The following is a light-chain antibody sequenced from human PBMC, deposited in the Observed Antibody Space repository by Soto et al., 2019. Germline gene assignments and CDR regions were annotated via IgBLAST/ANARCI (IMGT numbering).Light chain of an antibody. J-gene: IGKJ2*04. V-gene: IGKV3-20*01. CDR2: GAS. Sequence: EIVLTQSPDTLSLSPGERATVSCRASQTVSNNYLAWYQQKPGQAPRLLLYGASTRPTGIPDRFSGSGSGIDFTLTISRLEPEDFAVYYCQQTFTTPCSFGQGTKLETK. CDR3: QQTFTTPCS. CDR1: QTVSNNY.